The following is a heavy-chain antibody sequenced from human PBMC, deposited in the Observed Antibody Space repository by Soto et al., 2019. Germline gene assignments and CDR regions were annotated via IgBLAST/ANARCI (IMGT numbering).Heavy chain of an antibody. Sequence: ASETLSLTCTVSGGSISSYYWSWIRQHQGKGLEWIGYIYYSGSTNYNPSLKSRVTISVDTSKNQFSLKLSSVTAADTAVYYCASYVDDSSGYYVSYFDYWGQGTLVTVSS. V-gene: IGHV4-59*01. D-gene: IGHD3-22*01. CDR3: ASYVDDSSGYYVSYFDY. CDR1: GGSISSYY. J-gene: IGHJ4*02. CDR2: IYYSGST.